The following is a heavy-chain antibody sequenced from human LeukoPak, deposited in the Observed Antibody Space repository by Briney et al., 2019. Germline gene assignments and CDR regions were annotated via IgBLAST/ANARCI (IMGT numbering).Heavy chain of an antibody. CDR2: VHYTGST. J-gene: IGHJ4*02. CDR3: ARGQVYFDC. Sequence: PSETLSLTCTVSGGSISSSSYYWSWVRQPPGKGLEWIGYVHYTGSTNYNPSLRGRVTISVDTAKNQFSLRLTSVTAADTAVYYCARGQVYFDCWGQGTLVTVSS. CDR1: GGSISSSSYY. V-gene: IGHV4-61*01.